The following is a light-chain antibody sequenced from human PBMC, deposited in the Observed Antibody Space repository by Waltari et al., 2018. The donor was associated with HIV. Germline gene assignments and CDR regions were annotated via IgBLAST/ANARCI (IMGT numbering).Light chain of an antibody. J-gene: IGKJ2*01. CDR3: MQALGTPRVT. Sequence: DFVMTQSPLFLPVTPGEPASISCRSSQSLLHNNGYNYLDWYLQKPGQSPQLLIYLGSNRASGVPDRFSGSGSGTHFTLKISRVEAEDVGVYYCMQALGTPRVTFGQGTKLEV. CDR2: LGS. CDR1: QSLLHNNGYNY. V-gene: IGKV2-28*01.